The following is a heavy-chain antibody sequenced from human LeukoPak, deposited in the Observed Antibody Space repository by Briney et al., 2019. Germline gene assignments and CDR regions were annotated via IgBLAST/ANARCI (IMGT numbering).Heavy chain of an antibody. D-gene: IGHD2-15*01. V-gene: IGHV3-30*18. J-gene: IGHJ4*02. CDR3: AKVCGSGVICYSFDY. CDR2: ISNDGSIK. CDR1: GFIFSNHG. Sequence: PAGSLRLSCAASGFIFSNHGMHWVRQAPGKALEWVAIISNDGSIKHYAASVKGRFTISRDNSENTLYLQMNSLRDEDTAVYYCAKVCGSGVICYSFDYCGPGTLVTVSS.